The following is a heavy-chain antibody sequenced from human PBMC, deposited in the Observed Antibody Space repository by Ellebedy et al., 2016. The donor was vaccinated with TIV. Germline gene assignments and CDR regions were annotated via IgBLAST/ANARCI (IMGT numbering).Heavy chain of an antibody. Sequence: GGSLRLSXKGSGYSFTSYWISWVRQMPGKGLEWMGRIDPSDSYTNYSPSFQGHVTISADKSISTAYLQWSSLKASDTAMYYCARLIATTFYYYGMDVWGQGTTVTVSS. D-gene: IGHD4-17*01. V-gene: IGHV5-10-1*01. J-gene: IGHJ6*02. CDR1: GYSFTSYW. CDR2: IDPSDSYT. CDR3: ARLIATTFYYYGMDV.